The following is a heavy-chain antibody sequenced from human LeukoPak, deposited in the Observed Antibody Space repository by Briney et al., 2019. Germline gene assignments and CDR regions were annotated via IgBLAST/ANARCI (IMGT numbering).Heavy chain of an antibody. V-gene: IGHV3-7*01. CDR3: ARDIVVGYNWFDP. D-gene: IGHD2-2*01. J-gene: IGHJ5*02. Sequence: GGSLRLSCAASGFTFSSYWMSWVRQAPGKGLEWVANIKQDGSEKYYVDSVKGRFTISRDNAKNSLYLQMNSLRAEDTAVYYCARDIVVGYNWFDPWGQGTLVTVSS. CDR2: IKQDGSEK. CDR1: GFTFSSYW.